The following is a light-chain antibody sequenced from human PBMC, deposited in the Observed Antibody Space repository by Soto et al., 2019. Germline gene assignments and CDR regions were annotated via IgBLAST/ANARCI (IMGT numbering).Light chain of an antibody. CDR3: QKYNNALLT. Sequence: DIQMTQSPSSLSASVGDRVTITCRASQGIRNYLAWYQQKPGKVPKLLIYAASTLQSGVPSRFSGSGSGTDFTLTISSLLPEDVATYYCQKYNNALLTFGGGTKVEIK. J-gene: IGKJ4*01. V-gene: IGKV1-27*01. CDR2: AAS. CDR1: QGIRNY.